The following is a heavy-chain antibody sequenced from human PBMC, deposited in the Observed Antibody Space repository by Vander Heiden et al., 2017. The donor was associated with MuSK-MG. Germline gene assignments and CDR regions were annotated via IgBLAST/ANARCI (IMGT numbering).Heavy chain of an antibody. Sequence: EVQLVEAGGGLVQPGRSLRLSCAASGFTFSSYAMGWVRQAPGKGLEWVSAISGSGGSTYYADSVKGRFTISRDNSKNTRDLKRNSMRAEETAVYYCAKDLDGDRLGYDAFDIWGHGTMVTVSS. CDR3: AKDLDGDRLGYDAFDI. CDR2: ISGSGGST. V-gene: IGHV3-23*04. J-gene: IGHJ3*02. CDR1: GFTFSSYA. D-gene: IGHD2-21*02.